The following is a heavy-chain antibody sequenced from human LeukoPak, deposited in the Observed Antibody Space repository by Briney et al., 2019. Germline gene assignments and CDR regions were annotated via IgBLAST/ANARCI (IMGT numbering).Heavy chain of an antibody. V-gene: IGHV4-39*07. J-gene: IGHJ4*02. CDR1: GGSISSTNYY. CDR2: IYYSGST. D-gene: IGHD7-27*01. CDR3: ARDYAHWGPPIYYFDY. Sequence: SETLSLTCPVSGGSISSTNYYWGWIRQPPGKGLEWIGSIYYSGSTNYNPSLKSRVTISVDTSKNQFSLKLSSVTAADTAVYYCARDYAHWGPPIYYFDYWGQGTLVTVSS.